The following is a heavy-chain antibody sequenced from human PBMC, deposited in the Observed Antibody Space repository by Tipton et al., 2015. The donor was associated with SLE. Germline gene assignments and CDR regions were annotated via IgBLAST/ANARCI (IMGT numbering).Heavy chain of an antibody. D-gene: IGHD1-26*01. CDR2: IRSKTYGATT. CDR3: SRTPHSGTSRFDY. V-gene: IGHV3-49*04. Sequence: SLRLSCTGSGFTFGDYAVNWVRPAPGKGLEWGSFIRSKTYGATTEYAASVKGRFTISRDDSKSVVYLQMNSRETEDTAVYYCSRTPHSGTSRFDYWGQGTLVTVSS. CDR1: GFTFGDYA. J-gene: IGHJ4*02.